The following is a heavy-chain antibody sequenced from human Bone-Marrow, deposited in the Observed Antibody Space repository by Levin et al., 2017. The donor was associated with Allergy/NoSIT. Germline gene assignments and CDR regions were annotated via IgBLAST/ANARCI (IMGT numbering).Heavy chain of an antibody. J-gene: IGHJ4*02. Sequence: SETLSLTCTVSGGSISGGGYYWNWIRQHPGKGLEWIGYFYSSGSTYYSPSLKSRVTISVDTSKKQLSLKLSSVTAADTAVYYCAGGTRTIFGVIYFDYWGQGTLVTVSS. CDR2: FYSSGST. V-gene: IGHV4-31*03. D-gene: IGHD3-3*01. CDR1: GGSISGGGYY. CDR3: AGGTRTIFGVIYFDY.